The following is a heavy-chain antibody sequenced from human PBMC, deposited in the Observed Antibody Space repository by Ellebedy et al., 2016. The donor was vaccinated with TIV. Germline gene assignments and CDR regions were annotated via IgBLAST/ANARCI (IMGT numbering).Heavy chain of an antibody. J-gene: IGHJ4*02. CDR2: IYPGDSAT. D-gene: IGHD1-26*01. CDR3: ATGARNGYYFDY. Sequence: GESLKISCTGSGYSFTSYWIGWVRQMPGKGLEWIGIIYPGDSATRYSPSFQGQVTISADKSISTAYLQWSILRASATAIYYCATGARNGYYFDYWGQGTLVTVSS. CDR1: GYSFTSYW. V-gene: IGHV5-51*01.